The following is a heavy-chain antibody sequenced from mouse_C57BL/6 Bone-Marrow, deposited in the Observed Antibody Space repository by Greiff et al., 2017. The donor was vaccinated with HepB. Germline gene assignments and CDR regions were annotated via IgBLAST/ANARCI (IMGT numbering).Heavy chain of an antibody. CDR2: IDPSDSYT. D-gene: IGHD1-1*01. V-gene: IGHV1-69*01. J-gene: IGHJ3*01. Sequence: QVQLQQPGAELVMPGASVKLSCKASGYTFTSYWMHWVKQRPGQGLEWIGEIDPSDSYTNYNQKFKGKSTLTVDKSSSTAYMQLSSLTSGDSAVYYCASENYYGSGSWGQGTLVTVSA. CDR3: ASENYYGSGS. CDR1: GYTFTSYW.